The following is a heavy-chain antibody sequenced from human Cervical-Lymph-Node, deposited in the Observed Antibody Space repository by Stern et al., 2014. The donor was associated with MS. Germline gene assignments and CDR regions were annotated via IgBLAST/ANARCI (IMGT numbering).Heavy chain of an antibody. CDR2: ISSNGGST. J-gene: IGHJ4*02. V-gene: IGHV3-64D*06. CDR1: GFTFSSYA. D-gene: IGHD5-12*01. Sequence: EVQLGASGGGLVQPGGSLRLSCSASGFTFSSYAMHWVRQAPGKGLEYVSAISSNGGSTYYADSVKGRFTISRDNSKNTLYLQTSSLRAEDTAVYYCVKDRGYGYFDYWGQGTLVTVSS. CDR3: VKDRGYGYFDY.